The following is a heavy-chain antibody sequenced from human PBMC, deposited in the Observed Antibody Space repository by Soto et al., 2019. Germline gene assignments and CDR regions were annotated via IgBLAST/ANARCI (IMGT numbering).Heavy chain of an antibody. Sequence: GGSLRLSCAASGFTFSHAWMSWVRQAPGKGLGWVGRVRSKSDGGTTDYAAPVKGRFTISRDDSKNTLYLQMNSLKTEDTAVYYSTNEDPGGSNFDYWGQGTLVTVSS. D-gene: IGHD2-15*01. J-gene: IGHJ4*02. CDR2: VRSKSDGGTT. CDR3: TNEDPGGSNFDY. V-gene: IGHV3-15*01. CDR1: GFTFSHAW.